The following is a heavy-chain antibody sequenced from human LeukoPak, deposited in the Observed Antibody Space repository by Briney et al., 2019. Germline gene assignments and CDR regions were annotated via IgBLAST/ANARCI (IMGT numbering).Heavy chain of an antibody. CDR2: ISGSGDRT. CDR1: GFTFSTYS. V-gene: IGHV3-23*01. J-gene: IGHJ4*02. CDR3: AKAATGYVPGY. Sequence: GSLSLSCAASGFTFSTYSMIWVRQGPGKGLEWVSVISGSGDRTYYPYAVRGRFTISTDTCKNSVSMQRNNLRVEETAVYYYAKAATGYVPGYWGQGPLVTVSS. D-gene: IGHD3-9*01.